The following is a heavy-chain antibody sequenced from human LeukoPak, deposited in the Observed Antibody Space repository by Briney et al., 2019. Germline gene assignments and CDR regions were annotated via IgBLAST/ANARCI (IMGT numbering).Heavy chain of an antibody. J-gene: IGHJ4*02. Sequence: TGRSLRLSSAASGFTFSSYAMHWVRQAPGKGLEWVAVISYDGSNKYYADSVKGRFTISRDNSKNTLYLQMNSLRAEDTAVYYCARDHGGSDFWSGQGIMDYWGQGTLVTVSS. CDR2: ISYDGSNK. CDR3: ARDHGGSDFWSGQGIMDY. CDR1: GFTFSSYA. V-gene: IGHV3-30*01. D-gene: IGHD3-3*01.